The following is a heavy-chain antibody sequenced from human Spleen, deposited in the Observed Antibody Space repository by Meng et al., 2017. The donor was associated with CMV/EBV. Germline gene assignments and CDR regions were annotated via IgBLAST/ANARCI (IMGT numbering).Heavy chain of an antibody. D-gene: IGHD3-22*01. J-gene: IGHJ6*02. CDR1: GFTFSSYA. V-gene: IGHV3-30*02. Sequence: SGFTFSSYAMHWVRQAPGKGLEWVANIRFDGTNKYHADSVKGRFTISRDNSKNTLYLQMNSLRAEDTAVYYCAKRGDSSGTYAMDVWGQGTTVTVSS. CDR2: IRFDGTNK. CDR3: AKRGDSSGTYAMDV.